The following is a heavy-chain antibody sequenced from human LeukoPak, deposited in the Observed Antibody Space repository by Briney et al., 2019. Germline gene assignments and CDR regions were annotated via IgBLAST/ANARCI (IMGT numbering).Heavy chain of an antibody. V-gene: IGHV4-34*01. D-gene: IGHD2-8*01. Sequence: GSLRLSCAASGFTFSSYAMSWVRQTPGKGLEWIGEVNHSGRTNYSPSLKSRLTISIDTSKNQFSLKLSSVTAADTAIYFCARGVLVMVYAAFDYWGQGTQVTVSP. CDR1: GFTFSSYA. CDR2: VNHSGRT. CDR3: ARGVLVMVYAAFDY. J-gene: IGHJ4*02.